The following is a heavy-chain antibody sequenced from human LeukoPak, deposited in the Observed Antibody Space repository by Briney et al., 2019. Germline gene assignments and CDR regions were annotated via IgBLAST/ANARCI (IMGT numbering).Heavy chain of an antibody. J-gene: IGHJ5*02. V-gene: IGHV3-23*01. Sequence: GSLRLSCAASGFTFSSYAMSWVRQAPGKGLEWVSAISGSGGSTYYADSVKGRFTISRDNSKNTLYLQMNSLRAEDTAVYYCAKRSGSGYRFDPWGQGTLVTVSS. CDR1: GFTFSSYA. CDR2: ISGSGGST. CDR3: AKRSGSGYRFDP. D-gene: IGHD5-12*01.